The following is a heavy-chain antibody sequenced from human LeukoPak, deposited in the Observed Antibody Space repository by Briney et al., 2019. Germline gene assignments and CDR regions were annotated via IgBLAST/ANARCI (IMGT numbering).Heavy chain of an antibody. CDR2: LTSSGATT. V-gene: IGHV3-30*03. D-gene: IGHD6-13*01. Sequence: GGSLRLSCAASGFTFNYYGMNWVRQAPGKGLEWVAGLTSSGATTYYADTVKGRFTISRDNSKNTLYLHMDGLTAEDAAVYYCARDIAAAGTFDYWGQGTLVTVSS. CDR1: GFTFNYYG. J-gene: IGHJ4*02. CDR3: ARDIAAAGTFDY.